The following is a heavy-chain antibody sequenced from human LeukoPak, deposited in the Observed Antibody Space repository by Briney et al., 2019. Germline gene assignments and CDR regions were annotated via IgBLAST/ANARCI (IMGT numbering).Heavy chain of an antibody. V-gene: IGHV3-21*01. D-gene: IGHD4-17*01. CDR2: ISSGSTYV. CDR1: GFTFSTYT. Sequence: GGSLRLSCAASGFTFSTYTMNWVRQAPGKGLDWVSSISSGSTYVYYADSVRGRFTISSDNAKNSLYLQMSNLRVEDTAIYYCARVNGDYERGGAPDYWGQGTLVTVSS. J-gene: IGHJ4*02. CDR3: ARVNGDYERGGAPDY.